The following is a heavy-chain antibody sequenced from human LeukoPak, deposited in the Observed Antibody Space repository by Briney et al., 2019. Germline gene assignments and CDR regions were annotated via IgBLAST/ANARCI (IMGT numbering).Heavy chain of an antibody. J-gene: IGHJ4*02. V-gene: IGHV4-34*01. Sequence: SETLSLTCTVSGGSISSYYWSWIRQPPGKGLEWIGEINHSGSTNYNPSLKSRVTISVDTSKNQFSLKLSSVTAADTAVYYCARDVEYSSSSFDYWGQGTLVTVSS. CDR3: ARDVEYSSSSFDY. CDR1: GGSISSYY. CDR2: INHSGST. D-gene: IGHD6-6*01.